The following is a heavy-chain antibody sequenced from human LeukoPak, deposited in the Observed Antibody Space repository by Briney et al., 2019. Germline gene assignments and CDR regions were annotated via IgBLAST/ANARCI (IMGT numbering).Heavy chain of an antibody. Sequence: GGSLRLSCAASGFTFSSYAMSWVRQAPGKGLEWVSAISGSGGSTYYADSVKGQFTISRDNSKNTLYLQMNSLRAEDTAVYYCASQPGYRSSWAYYYYGMDVWGQGTTVTVSS. CDR3: ASQPGYRSSWAYYYYGMDV. J-gene: IGHJ6*02. CDR2: ISGSGGST. D-gene: IGHD6-13*01. V-gene: IGHV3-23*01. CDR1: GFTFSSYA.